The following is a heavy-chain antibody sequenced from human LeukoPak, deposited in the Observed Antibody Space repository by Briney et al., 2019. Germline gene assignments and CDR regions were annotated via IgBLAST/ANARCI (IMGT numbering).Heavy chain of an antibody. CDR1: GGTFSSYA. D-gene: IGHD6-19*01. V-gene: IGHV1-69*13. Sequence: SVKVSCKASGGTFSSYAISWVRQAPGQGLEWMGGIIPIFGTANYAQKFQGRVTITADESTSTAYMELSSLRSEDTAVYYCATLRFSSGWSPYFDYWGQGTLVTVSS. J-gene: IGHJ4*02. CDR2: IIPIFGTA. CDR3: ATLRFSSGWSPYFDY.